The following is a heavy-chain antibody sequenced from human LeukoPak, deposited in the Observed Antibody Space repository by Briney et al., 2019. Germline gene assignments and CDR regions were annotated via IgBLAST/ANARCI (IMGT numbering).Heavy chain of an antibody. Sequence: ASVKVSCKASGYTFTSYDINRVRQATGQGPEWMGWMNPNSGNTGYAQKFQGRVTMTRNTSISTAYMELSSLRSEDTAVYYCARITIFGVVTIYYYYGMDVWGQGTTVTVSS. J-gene: IGHJ6*02. CDR2: MNPNSGNT. D-gene: IGHD3-3*01. CDR3: ARITIFGVVTIYYYYGMDV. CDR1: GYTFTSYD. V-gene: IGHV1-8*02.